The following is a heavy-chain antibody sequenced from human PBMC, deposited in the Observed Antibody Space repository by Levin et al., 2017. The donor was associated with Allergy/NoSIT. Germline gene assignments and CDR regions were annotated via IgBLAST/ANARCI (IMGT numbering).Heavy chain of an antibody. CDR3: TNSLYSSGYLFFDY. D-gene: IGHD6-19*01. Sequence: PGESLKISCVASGLTYSTYMHWVRQAPGKGLEWVAVIAYDGGNIYYADSVKGRFTISRDNSKNTLYLQMNSLRPEDTAVYYCTNSLYSSGYLFFDYWGQGTLVTVSS. CDR1: GLTYSTY. V-gene: IGHV3-30*18. CDR2: IAYDGGNI. J-gene: IGHJ4*02.